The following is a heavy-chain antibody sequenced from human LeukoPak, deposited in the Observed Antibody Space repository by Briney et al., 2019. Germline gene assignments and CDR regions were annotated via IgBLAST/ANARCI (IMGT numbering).Heavy chain of an antibody. Sequence: GGSLRLSCAASGFTFSNYWMNWVRQAPGKGLEWVANIKQDGSAKYYVDSVKGRFTISRDNAKNSLYLQMNSLGAEDTAVYYCARGLANWGSYYFDYWGQGTLVTVSS. V-gene: IGHV3-7*02. CDR3: ARGLANWGSYYFDY. CDR2: IKQDGSAK. D-gene: IGHD7-27*01. CDR1: GFTFSNYW. J-gene: IGHJ4*02.